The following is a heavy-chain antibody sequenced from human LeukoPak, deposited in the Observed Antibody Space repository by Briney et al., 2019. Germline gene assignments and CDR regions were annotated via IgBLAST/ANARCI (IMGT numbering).Heavy chain of an antibody. J-gene: IGHJ4*02. CDR3: ARAESTWYSGLDY. V-gene: IGHV3-33*01. D-gene: IGHD6-13*01. CDR2: IWYDGSNK. CDR1: GFTFSSYG. Sequence: GRSLGLSCAASGFTFSSYGMHWVRQAPGKGLEWVAIIWYDGSNKYYADSVKGRFTISRDNSKNTLYLQMNSLRAEDTAVYYCARAESTWYSGLDYWGQGTLVSVSS.